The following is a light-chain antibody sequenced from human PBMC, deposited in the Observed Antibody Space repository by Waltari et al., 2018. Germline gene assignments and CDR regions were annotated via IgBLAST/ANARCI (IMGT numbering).Light chain of an antibody. CDR2: DAS. CDR3: QQRSNWPLLT. Sequence: EIVLTQSPATLSLSPGERATLSCRASQSLTNYLAWYQRKRGQAPRLLISDASNRATGIPARFSGSGSGTDFTLTISGLEPEDFAVYYCQQRSNWPLLTFGGGTKVEIK. V-gene: IGKV3-11*01. CDR1: QSLTNY. J-gene: IGKJ4*01.